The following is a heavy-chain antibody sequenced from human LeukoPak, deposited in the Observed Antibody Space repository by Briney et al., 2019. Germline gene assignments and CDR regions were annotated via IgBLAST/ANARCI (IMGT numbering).Heavy chain of an antibody. CDR3: AKVWDDSSGYLQYYFDY. J-gene: IGHJ4*02. CDR1: GFTFSSYG. D-gene: IGHD3-22*01. Sequence: GGSLRLSCAASGFTFSSYGMHWARQAPGKGLEWVAFIRYDGSNKYYADSVKGRFTISRDNSKNTLYLQMNSLRAEDTAVYYCAKVWDDSSGYLQYYFDYWGQGTLVTVSS. CDR2: IRYDGSNK. V-gene: IGHV3-30*02.